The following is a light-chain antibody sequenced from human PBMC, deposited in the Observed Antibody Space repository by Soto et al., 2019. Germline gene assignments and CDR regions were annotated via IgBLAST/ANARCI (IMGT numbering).Light chain of an antibody. J-gene: IGLJ2*01. V-gene: IGLV3-21*01. CDR1: NIGSKS. CDR2: YDS. Sequence: SYELTQPPSVSVAPGKTARITCGGNNIGSKSVHWYQQKPGQAPVLVIYYDSDRPSGIPERFSGSNSGNTATLTISRVEAGDEADYYGQVWESSRGYVVFGGGPKLTVL. CDR3: QVWESSRGYVV.